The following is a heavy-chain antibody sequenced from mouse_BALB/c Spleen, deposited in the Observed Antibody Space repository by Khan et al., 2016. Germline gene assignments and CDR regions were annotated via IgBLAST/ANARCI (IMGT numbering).Heavy chain of an antibody. D-gene: IGHD1-1*01. Sequence: EVDLVESGPSLVKPSQTLSLTCSVTGDFITSGYWNWIRKFPGNKLEYMGYISYSGNTYYNPSLKSRISITRDTSKNQYYLQLNSVTTEDTATYYCARSRYYCYLGYWGQGTTLTVSA. J-gene: IGHJ2*01. CDR2: ISYSGNT. V-gene: IGHV3-8*02. CDR3: ARSRYYCYLGY. CDR1: GDFITSGY.